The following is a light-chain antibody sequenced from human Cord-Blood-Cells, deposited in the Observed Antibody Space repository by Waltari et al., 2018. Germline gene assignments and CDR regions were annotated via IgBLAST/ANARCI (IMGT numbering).Light chain of an antibody. CDR3: NSRDSSGNHWV. CDR2: GKN. Sequence: SSELTQDPAVSVALGQTVRITCQGDSLRRYYASWDQQKAGQAPVLVIYGKNNRPSGIQDRFSGSSSGNTASLTITGAQAEDEADYYCNSRDSSGNHWVFGGGTKLTVL. CDR1: SLRRYY. V-gene: IGLV3-19*01. J-gene: IGLJ3*02.